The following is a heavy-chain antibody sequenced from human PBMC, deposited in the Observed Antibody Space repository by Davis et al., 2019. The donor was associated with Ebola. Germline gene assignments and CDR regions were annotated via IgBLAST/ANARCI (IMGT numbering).Heavy chain of an antibody. CDR1: GASLSGYY. CDR3: AGGVVQPTPFRLFNY. D-gene: IGHD2-15*01. CDR2: ITHSGSS. Sequence: PGGSLRLSCAVYGASLSGYYWSWIRQPPGKGPEWIGEITHSGSSIFNPSLESRVTISVDTSKKQVSLKLTSLTAAETAVYYCAGGVVQPTPFRLFNYWGQGTLVTVSS. J-gene: IGHJ4*02. V-gene: IGHV4-34*01.